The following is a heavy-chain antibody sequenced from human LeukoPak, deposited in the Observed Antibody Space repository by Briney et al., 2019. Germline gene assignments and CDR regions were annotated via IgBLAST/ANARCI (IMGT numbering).Heavy chain of an antibody. V-gene: IGHV4-34*01. D-gene: IGHD3-10*01. CDR1: GGSFSGHY. Sequence: SETLSLTCAVYGGSFSGHYWSWVRQPPGKGLEWIGEINHSGSTHYNPSLKSRVTMSVDTSKNQFSLKLSSVTAADTAVYYCARVDNGSALFDYWGQGTLVTVSS. CDR3: ARVDNGSALFDY. CDR2: INHSGST. J-gene: IGHJ4*02.